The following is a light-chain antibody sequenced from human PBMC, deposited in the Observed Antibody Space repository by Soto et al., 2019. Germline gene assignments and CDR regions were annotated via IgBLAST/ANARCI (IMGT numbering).Light chain of an antibody. CDR2: DAS. J-gene: IGKJ4*01. CDR3: QQRSNWPLT. V-gene: IGKV3-11*01. Sequence: EIVLTQSPATLSLSPGERATLSCRASQSVSSYLAWYQQKPGQAPRLLIYDASNRATGIPARFSGSGSGTDFTLTISSLEPEDFAVYYCQQRSNWPLTLGGGTKVGLK. CDR1: QSVSSY.